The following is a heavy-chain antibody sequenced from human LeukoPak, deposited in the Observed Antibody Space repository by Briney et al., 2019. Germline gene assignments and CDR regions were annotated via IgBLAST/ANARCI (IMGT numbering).Heavy chain of an antibody. CDR1: GASITFWY. J-gene: IGHJ4*01. D-gene: IGHD1-1*01. CDR3: ATGSGDFDH. CDR2: VLNTGTT. V-gene: IGHV4-4*07. Sequence: SETLSLTCTVSGASITFWYWSWLRQPAGKRLEWIGRVLNTGTTNYNPSLKSRVTMSLDTSKSQISLSMKSVTAADTAVYYCATGSGDFDHWGHGTRVTISS.